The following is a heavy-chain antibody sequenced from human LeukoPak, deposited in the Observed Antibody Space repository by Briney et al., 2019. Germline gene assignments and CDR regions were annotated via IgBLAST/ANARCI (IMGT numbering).Heavy chain of an antibody. V-gene: IGHV3-21*01. CDR1: GFTFSSYS. CDR2: ISSSSSYI. D-gene: IGHD5-12*01. Sequence: GGSLRLSCAASGFTFSSYSMNWVRQAPGKGLEWVSSISSSSSYIYYADSVKGRFTISRDNAKNSLYLQMNSLRAEDTAVYYCARDFRRGAFDTWGQGTMVTVSS. J-gene: IGHJ3*02. CDR3: ARDFRRGAFDT.